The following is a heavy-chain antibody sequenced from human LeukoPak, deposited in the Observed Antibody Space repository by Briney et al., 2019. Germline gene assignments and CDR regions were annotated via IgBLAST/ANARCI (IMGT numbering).Heavy chain of an antibody. D-gene: IGHD2-21*02. CDR3: AKDPLPYCGGDCYSVH. J-gene: IGHJ1*01. CDR1: GFTFSDYY. Sequence: GGSLRLSCAASGFTFSDYYMSWIRQAPGKGLEWVSAISGSGGSTYYADSVKGRFTISRDNSKNTLYLQMNSLRAEDTAVYYCAKDPLPYCGGDCYSVHWGQGTLVTVSS. CDR2: ISGSGGST. V-gene: IGHV3-23*01.